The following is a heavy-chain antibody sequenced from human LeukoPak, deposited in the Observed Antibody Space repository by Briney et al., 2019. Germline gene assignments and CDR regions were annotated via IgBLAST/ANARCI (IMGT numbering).Heavy chain of an antibody. V-gene: IGHV3-21*01. Sequence: GGSLRLSCAASGFTFSSYSMNWVRQAPGKGLEWVSSISCSSNYIYYADSMKGRFTISRDNAKNSLYLQMNSLRAEDTAVYYCAKAGPMGYYDSSGYDNYFDYWGQGTLVTVSS. J-gene: IGHJ4*02. D-gene: IGHD3-22*01. CDR2: ISCSSNYI. CDR1: GFTFSSYS. CDR3: AKAGPMGYYDSSGYDNYFDY.